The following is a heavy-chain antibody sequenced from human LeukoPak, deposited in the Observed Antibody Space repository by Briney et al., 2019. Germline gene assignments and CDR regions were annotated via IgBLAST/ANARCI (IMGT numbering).Heavy chain of an antibody. CDR1: GFTFSSYA. CDR3: AKDGTYYYILYAFDI. D-gene: IGHD3-9*01. Sequence: GGSLRLSCAASGFTFSSYAMSWVRQAPGKGLEWVSAISGSGGSTYYADSVKGRFTISRDNSKNTLYLQMNSLRAEDTAVYYSAKDGTYYYILYAFDIWGQGTMVTVSS. CDR2: ISGSGGST. J-gene: IGHJ3*02. V-gene: IGHV3-23*01.